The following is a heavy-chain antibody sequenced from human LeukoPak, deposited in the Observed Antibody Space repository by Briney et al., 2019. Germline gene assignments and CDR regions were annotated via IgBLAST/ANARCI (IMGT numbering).Heavy chain of an antibody. CDR1: GGTFSSYA. CDR2: IIPILGIA. D-gene: IGHD3-3*01. J-gene: IGHJ5*02. Sequence: SVKVSCKASGGTFSSYAISWVRQAPGQGLEWMGRIIPILGIANYAQKFQGRVTITADKSTSTAYMELSSLRSEDTAVYYCARVEDDFWSGYKSWFDPWGQGTLVTVSS. V-gene: IGHV1-69*04. CDR3: ARVEDDFWSGYKSWFDP.